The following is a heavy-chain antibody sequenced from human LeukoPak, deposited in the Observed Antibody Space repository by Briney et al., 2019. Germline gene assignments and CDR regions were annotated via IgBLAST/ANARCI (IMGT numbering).Heavy chain of an antibody. D-gene: IGHD5-18*01. J-gene: IGHJ4*02. CDR1: GYTFTSYA. Sequence: ASVKVSCKASGYTFTSYAMHWVRQAPGQRLEWMGWINAGNGNTKYSQKFQGRVTITRDTSASTAYMELSSLRSEDTAVYYCARADQGYSYGLPFDYWGQGTLVTVSS. CDR2: INAGNGNT. CDR3: ARADQGYSYGLPFDY. V-gene: IGHV1-3*01.